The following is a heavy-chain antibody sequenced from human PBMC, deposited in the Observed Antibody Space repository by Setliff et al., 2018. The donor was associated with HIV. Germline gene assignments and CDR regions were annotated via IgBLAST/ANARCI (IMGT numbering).Heavy chain of an antibody. D-gene: IGHD2-15*01. V-gene: IGHV4-34*01. CDR2: INYSGST. CDR3: ARHGARKDIYPDPFDI. Sequence: SETLSLTCGVYGGSLSGYHWSWIRLPPGKGLEWIGEINYSGSTNYNPSLTSRVTISVDTSKNQFSVKLNSVTAADTAVYYCARHGARKDIYPDPFDIWGQGTMVTVSS. CDR1: GGSLSGYH. J-gene: IGHJ3*02.